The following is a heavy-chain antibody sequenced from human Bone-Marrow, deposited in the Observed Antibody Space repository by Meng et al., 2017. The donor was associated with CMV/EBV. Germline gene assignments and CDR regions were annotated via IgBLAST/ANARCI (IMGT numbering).Heavy chain of an antibody. CDR1: GFTFSSYW. CDR3: ARSSENYYYYGMDV. J-gene: IGHJ6*02. V-gene: IGHV3-21*01. Sequence: GESLKISCAASGFTFSSYWMTWVRQAPGKGLEWVSSISSSSSYIYYADSVKGRFTISRDNAKNSLYLQMNSLRAEDTAVYYCARSSENYYYYGMDVWGQGTTVTVSS. CDR2: ISSSSSYI. D-gene: IGHD1-14*01.